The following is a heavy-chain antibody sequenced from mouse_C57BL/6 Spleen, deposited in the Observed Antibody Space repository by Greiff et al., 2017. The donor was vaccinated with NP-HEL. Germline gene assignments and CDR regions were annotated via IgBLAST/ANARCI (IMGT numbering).Heavy chain of an antibody. Sequence: VQLQQSGPELVKPGASVKISCKASGYTFTDYYMNWVKQSHGKSLEWIGDINPNNGGTSYNQKFKGKATLTVDKSSSPAYMELRSLTSEDSAVYYCARKGTGYAMDYWGQGTSVTVSS. J-gene: IGHJ4*01. CDR3: ARKGTGYAMDY. V-gene: IGHV1-26*01. CDR2: INPNNGGT. D-gene: IGHD4-1*01. CDR1: GYTFTDYY.